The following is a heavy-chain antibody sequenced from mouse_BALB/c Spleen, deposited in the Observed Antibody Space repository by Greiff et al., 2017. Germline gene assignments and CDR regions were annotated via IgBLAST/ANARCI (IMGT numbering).Heavy chain of an antibody. CDR1: GYTFTSYY. V-gene: IGHV1S56*01. Sequence: VQLQQSGPELVKPGASVRISCKASGYTFTSYYIHWVKQRPGQGLELIGWIYPGNVNTKYNEKFKGKATLTADKSSSTAYMQLSSLTSEDSAVYFCARSIAITTVVAPFDYWGQGTTLTVSS. D-gene: IGHD1-1*01. CDR2: IYPGNVNT. J-gene: IGHJ2*01. CDR3: ARSIAITTVVAPFDY.